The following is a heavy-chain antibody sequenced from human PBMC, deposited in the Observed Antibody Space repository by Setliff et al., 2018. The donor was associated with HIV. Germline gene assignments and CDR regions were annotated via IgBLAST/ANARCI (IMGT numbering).Heavy chain of an antibody. Sequence: ASVKVSCKASGFTFKDYYMHWVQQAPGKGLEWMGRLDPEDGETIYAEKFLGRVTISTDMSTDTVFMEVNNLRSEDTAVYFCARVGSSPPEYSDYWGQGTLVTVS. CDR3: ARVGSSPPEYSDY. CDR1: GFTFKDYY. V-gene: IGHV1-69-2*01. CDR2: LDPEDGET. J-gene: IGHJ4*01. D-gene: IGHD1-26*01.